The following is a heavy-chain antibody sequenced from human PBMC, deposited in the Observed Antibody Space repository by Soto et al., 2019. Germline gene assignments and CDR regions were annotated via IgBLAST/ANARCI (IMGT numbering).Heavy chain of an antibody. J-gene: IGHJ2*01. CDR2: INSFSGDT. D-gene: IGHD2-15*01. CDR3: ARDLHSGGKYWYFDI. Sequence: QVQLVQSGAEVKKPGASVKVSCKASGYTFTHYGITWVRQAPGQGLEWMGWINSFSGDTNYLPKLQDRLIMTTDTSTNTVYMELRNLRSDDTAVYFCARDLHSGGKYWYFDIWGRGTLVTVSS. V-gene: IGHV1-18*01. CDR1: GYTFTHYG.